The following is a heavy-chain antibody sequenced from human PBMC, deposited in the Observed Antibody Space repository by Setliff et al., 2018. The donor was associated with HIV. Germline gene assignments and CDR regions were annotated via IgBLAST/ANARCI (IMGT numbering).Heavy chain of an antibody. Sequence: GASVKVSCKASGGTFNINAVTWVRQAPGQGLEWVGWMNLNSDVAGYAPGFHDRLTMTRSTSMDTTNLELRSLRSEDTAVYYCARGKGVRGVIITGGLDVWGKGTTVTVSS. J-gene: IGHJ6*04. CDR3: ARGKGVRGVIITGGLDV. V-gene: IGHV1-8*02. D-gene: IGHD3-10*01. CDR2: MNLNSDVA. CDR1: GGTFNINA.